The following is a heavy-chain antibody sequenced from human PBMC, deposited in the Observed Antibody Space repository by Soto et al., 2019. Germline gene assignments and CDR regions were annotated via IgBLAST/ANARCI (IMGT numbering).Heavy chain of an antibody. CDR2: IIPILGIA. CDR1: GGTFSCYT. CDR3: ASGFGELSYYYYYMDV. J-gene: IGHJ6*03. D-gene: IGHD3-16*02. Sequence: SVKVSCKASGGTFSCYTISWVRQAPGQGLEWMGRIIPILGIANYAQKFQGRVTITADKSTSTAYMELSSLRSEDTAVYYCASGFGELSYYYYYMDVWGKGTTVTV. V-gene: IGHV1-69*02.